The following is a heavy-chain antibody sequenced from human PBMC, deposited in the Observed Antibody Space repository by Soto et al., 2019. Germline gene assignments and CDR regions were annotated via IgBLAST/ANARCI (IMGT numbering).Heavy chain of an antibody. V-gene: IGHV4-59*01. CDR2: IYYSGST. D-gene: IGHD1-26*01. J-gene: IGHJ6*02. CDR1: GGSISSYY. CDR3: ARGHSGSYRTGEGYYYGMDV. Sequence: QVQLQESGPGLVKPSETLSLTCTVSGGSISSYYWSWIRQPPGKGLEWIGYIYYSGSTNYNPSLTGRVTISVDTSKNPFSLKLSSVTAADTAVYYCARGHSGSYRTGEGYYYGMDVWGQGTTVTVSS.